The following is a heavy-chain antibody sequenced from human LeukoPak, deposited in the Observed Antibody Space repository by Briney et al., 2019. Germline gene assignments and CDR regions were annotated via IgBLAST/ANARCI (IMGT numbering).Heavy chain of an antibody. J-gene: IGHJ4*02. D-gene: IGHD3-22*01. CDR2: ISGSGSYV. CDR1: GFTFSTYS. CDR3: ATYDSSGYGDDY. Sequence: GGSLRLSCAASGFTFSTYSMNWVRQAPGKGLEWVSSISGSGSYVYYADSMKGRFTISRDNAKNSLYLQMNSLRAEDTAVYYCATYDSSGYGDDYWGQGTLVTVSS. V-gene: IGHV3-21*06.